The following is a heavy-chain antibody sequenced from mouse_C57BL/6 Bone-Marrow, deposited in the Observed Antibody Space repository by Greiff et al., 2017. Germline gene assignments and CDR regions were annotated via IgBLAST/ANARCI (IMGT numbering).Heavy chain of an antibody. D-gene: IGHD1-1*01. CDR2: IDPEDGDT. V-gene: IGHV14-1*01. CDR3: TTGDYYGSSYFDY. J-gene: IGHJ2*01. CDR1: GFNIQDYY. Sequence: VQLQQSGAELVRPGASVKLSCTASGFNIQDYYMHWVKQRPEPGLEWIGRIDPEDGDTEYAPKFQGKATMTADTSSNTAYLQLSSLTSEDTAVYYCTTGDYYGSSYFDYWGQGTTLTVSS.